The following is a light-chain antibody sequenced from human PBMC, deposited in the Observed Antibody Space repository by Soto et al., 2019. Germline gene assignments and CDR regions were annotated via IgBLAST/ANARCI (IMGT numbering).Light chain of an antibody. V-gene: IGKV1-39*01. Sequence: DIQMTQSPSSLSASVGDRVTITWRASQSVSTYLNWYQEKPGKAPKFLIYDASNLQSGVPSRFSGSGSATDFTLTISSLQPEDFATYYCKQSYNTPRTFGPGTKVDIK. CDR1: QSVSTY. CDR3: KQSYNTPRT. CDR2: DAS. J-gene: IGKJ3*01.